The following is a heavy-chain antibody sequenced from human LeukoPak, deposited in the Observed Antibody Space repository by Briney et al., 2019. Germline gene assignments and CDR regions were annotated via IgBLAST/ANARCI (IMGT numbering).Heavy chain of an antibody. CDR3: ASFRGWLQLGYFDY. Sequence: PSETLSLTCTVSGGSISSSGYYWGWIRQPPGKGLEWIGSIYYSGSTYYNPSLKSRVTIPVDTSKNQFSLKLSSVTAADTAVYYCASFRGWLQLGYFDYWGQGTLVTVSS. D-gene: IGHD5-24*01. J-gene: IGHJ4*02. CDR1: GGSISSSGYY. V-gene: IGHV4-39*07. CDR2: IYYSGST.